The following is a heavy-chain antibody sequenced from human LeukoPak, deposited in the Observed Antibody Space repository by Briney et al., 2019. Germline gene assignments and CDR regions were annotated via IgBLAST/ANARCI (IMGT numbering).Heavy chain of an antibody. CDR1: GGSISSYY. V-gene: IGHV4-59*12. CDR3: ARVPELGYFDY. Sequence: SETLSLTCTVSGGSISSYYWSWIRQPPGKGLEWIGYIYYSGSTNYNPSLKSRVTISVDTSKNQFSLKLSSVTAADTAVYYCARVPELGYFDYWGQGTLVTVSS. D-gene: IGHD1-26*01. CDR2: IYYSGST. J-gene: IGHJ4*02.